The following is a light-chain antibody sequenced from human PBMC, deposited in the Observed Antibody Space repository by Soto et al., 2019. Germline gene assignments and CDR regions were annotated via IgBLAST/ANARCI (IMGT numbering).Light chain of an antibody. CDR2: EVS. CDR3: TSHAGSNNYV. J-gene: IGLJ1*01. CDR1: SSDVGGYNY. V-gene: IGLV2-8*01. Sequence: QSVLAQPPSASLSPGQSVTISCTGTSSDVGGYNYVSLYQQHPGKAPKLIISEVSKRPSGVPDRFSGSKSGNTASLTVSGLQAEDEADYYCTSHAGSNNYVFGTGTQVTVL.